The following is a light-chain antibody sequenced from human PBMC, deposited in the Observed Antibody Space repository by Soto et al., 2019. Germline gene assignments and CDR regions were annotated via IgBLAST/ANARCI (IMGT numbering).Light chain of an antibody. CDR3: CSYADTTTWV. CDR2: EVT. CDR1: SSDVGSHNF. J-gene: IGLJ3*02. V-gene: IGLV2-23*02. Sequence: QSALTQPASVSGSPGQSITISCTGTSSDVGSHNFVSWYQQRPGKAPKLMIFEVTKRHSGVSDRFSASKSGNTASLTISGVRAEDEADYYCCSYADTTTWVFGGGTKLTVL.